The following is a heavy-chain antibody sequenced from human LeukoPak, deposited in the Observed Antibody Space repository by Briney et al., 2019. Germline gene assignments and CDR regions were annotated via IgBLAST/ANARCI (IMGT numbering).Heavy chain of an antibody. CDR2: ISSSSGYI. V-gene: IGHV3-21*01. J-gene: IGHJ4*02. Sequence: GGSLRLSCAASGFTFSSYSMNWVRQAPGKGLEWVSSISSSSGYIYYEDSVKGRFTISRDNAKISLYLQMNSLRAEDTAVYYCARTRGSTTWYGALDNWGQGTLVTVSS. CDR3: ARTRGSTTWYGALDN. D-gene: IGHD6-13*01. CDR1: GFTFSSYS.